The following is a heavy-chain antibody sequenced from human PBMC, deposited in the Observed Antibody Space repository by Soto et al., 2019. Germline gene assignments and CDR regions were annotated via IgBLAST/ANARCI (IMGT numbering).Heavy chain of an antibody. CDR3: ARDGCSSTSCPGGMDV. V-gene: IGHV1-69*13. CDR1: GGTFSSYA. D-gene: IGHD2-2*01. CDR2: IIPIFGTA. Sequence: ASVKVSCKASGGTFSSYAISWVRQAPGQGLEWLGGIIPIFGTANYAQKFQGRVTITADESTSTAYMELSSLRSEDTAVYYCARDGCSSTSCPGGMDVWGQGTTVTVSS. J-gene: IGHJ6*02.